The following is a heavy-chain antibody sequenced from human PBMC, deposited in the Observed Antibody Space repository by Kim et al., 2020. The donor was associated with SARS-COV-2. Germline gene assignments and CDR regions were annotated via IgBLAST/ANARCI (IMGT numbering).Heavy chain of an antibody. CDR2: IYYSGST. CDR1: GDSISSDNHY. V-gene: IGHV4-30-4*01. CDR3: ARVYMASAGLPDS. D-gene: IGHD6-13*01. J-gene: IGHJ4*02. Sequence: SETLSLTCTVSGDSISSDNHYWGWIRQPPGKGLEWIGYIYYSGSTFYNPSLTSLKSRVVISIDTSKNQFSLKLTSVTAADTAMYYCARVYMASAGLPDSWGQGTLVTVSS.